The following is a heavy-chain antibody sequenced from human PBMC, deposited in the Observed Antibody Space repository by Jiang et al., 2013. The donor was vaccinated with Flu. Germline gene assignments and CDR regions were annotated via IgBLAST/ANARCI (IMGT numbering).Heavy chain of an antibody. CDR1: RFAFSNYA. Sequence: VQLLESGGGLAQPGGSLRLSCSASRFAFSNYAMTWVRQAPGKGLEWVSTISGSGGSTYYADSAKGRFTISRDNSKNTLYLRMNNLRAEDTAVYYCAKHQAGGMATILDYYHGMDVWGQGTTVTVSS. CDR2: ISGSGGST. J-gene: IGHJ6*02. V-gene: IGHV3-23*01. D-gene: IGHD5-24*01. CDR3: AKHQAGGMATILDYYHGMDV.